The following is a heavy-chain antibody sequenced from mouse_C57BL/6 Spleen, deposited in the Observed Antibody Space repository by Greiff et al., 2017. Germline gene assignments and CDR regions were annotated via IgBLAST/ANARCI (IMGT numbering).Heavy chain of an antibody. V-gene: IGHV1-59*01. J-gene: IGHJ2*01. CDR1: GYTFTSYW. Sequence: VQLQQPGAELVRPGTSVKLSCKASGYTFTSYWMHWVKQRPGQGLEWIGVIDPSDSYTNYNQKFKGKATLTVDTSSSTAYMQLSSLTSEDSAVYYCARRYCGSTFDYWGQGTTLTVSS. D-gene: IGHD1-1*01. CDR2: IDPSDSYT. CDR3: ARRYCGSTFDY.